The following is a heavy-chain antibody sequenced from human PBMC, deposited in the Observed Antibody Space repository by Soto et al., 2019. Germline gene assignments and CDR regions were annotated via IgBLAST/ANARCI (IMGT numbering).Heavy chain of an antibody. CDR1: GYTFTSYG. D-gene: IGHD5-18*01. Sequence: ASVKVSCKASGYTFTSYGISWVRQAPGQGLEWMGWISAYNGNTYYAQKLQDRVTMTTDTSTSTAYMELRSLRSDDTAVYYCARAPQGVYSYGYWGYWGQGTLVTVSS. CDR3: ARAPQGVYSYGYWGY. V-gene: IGHV1-18*01. J-gene: IGHJ4*02. CDR2: ISAYNGNT.